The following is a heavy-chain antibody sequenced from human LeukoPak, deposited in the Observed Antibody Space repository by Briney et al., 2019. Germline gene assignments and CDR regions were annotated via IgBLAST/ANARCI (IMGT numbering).Heavy chain of an antibody. D-gene: IGHD3-22*01. Sequence: PGGSLRLSCAASGFTFSSYAMSWVRQAPGKGLEWVSAISGSGGSTYYADSVKGRFTISRDNSKNTLYLQMNSLRAEDTAVYYCAKDQGEYYYDSSGSAYWGQGTLVTVSS. J-gene: IGHJ4*02. V-gene: IGHV3-23*01. CDR3: AKDQGEYYYDSSGSAY. CDR1: GFTFSSYA. CDR2: ISGSGGST.